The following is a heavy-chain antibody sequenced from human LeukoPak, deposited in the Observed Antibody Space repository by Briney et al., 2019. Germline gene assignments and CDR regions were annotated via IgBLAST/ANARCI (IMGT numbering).Heavy chain of an antibody. J-gene: IGHJ4*02. CDR1: GGSISSYY. D-gene: IGHD3-16*01. CDR2: IYYSGST. Sequence: SETLSLTCTVSGGSISSYYWSWIRQPPGKGLEWIGYIYYSGSTNYNPSLKSRVTISVDTSKNQFSLKLSSVTAADTAVYYCARGGYDYVWGSPNALDYWGQGTLVTVSS. V-gene: IGHV4-59*01. CDR3: ARGGYDYVWGSPNALDY.